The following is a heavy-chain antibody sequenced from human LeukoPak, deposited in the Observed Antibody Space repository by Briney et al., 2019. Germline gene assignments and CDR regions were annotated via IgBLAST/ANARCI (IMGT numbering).Heavy chain of an antibody. CDR2: VSADGGST. J-gene: IGHJ4*02. V-gene: IGHV3-43*02. CDR3: AKDKAGTIVWYGRWAIGLFDY. Sequence: GGSLRLSCAASGFNFDAYAMHWVRQAPGKGLQWISLVSADGGSTYYADSVKGRFTISRDNSKNSLYLQMNSLTTEDTAFYYCAKDKAGTIVWYGRWAIGLFDYWGQGTLLTVSS. D-gene: IGHD6-13*01. CDR1: GFNFDAYA.